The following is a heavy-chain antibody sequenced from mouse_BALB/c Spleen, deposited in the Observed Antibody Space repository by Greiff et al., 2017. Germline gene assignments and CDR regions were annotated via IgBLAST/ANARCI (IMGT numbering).Heavy chain of an antibody. V-gene: IGHV3-2*02. CDR2: ISYSGST. CDR3: ARSTGRGYFDY. Sequence: VQLKESGPGLVKPSQSLSLTCTVTGYSITSDYAWNWIRQFPGNKLEWMGYISYSGSTSYNPSLKSRISITRDTSKNQFFLQLNSVTTEDTATYYCARSTGRGYFDYWGQGTTLTVSS. D-gene: IGHD4-1*01. J-gene: IGHJ2*01. CDR1: GYSITSDYA.